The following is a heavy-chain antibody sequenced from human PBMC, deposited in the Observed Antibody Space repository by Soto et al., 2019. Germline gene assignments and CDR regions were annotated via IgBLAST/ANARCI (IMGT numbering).Heavy chain of an antibody. Sequence: GASVKVSCKASGGTFSSYAISWVRQAPGQGLEWMGGIIPIFGTANYAQKFQGRVTITADESTSTAYMELSSLRSEDTAVYYCARHCISTSCSHYYYYGRDVWGQGTTVTGSS. V-gene: IGHV1-69*13. CDR1: GGTFSSYA. D-gene: IGHD2-2*01. J-gene: IGHJ6*02. CDR2: IIPIFGTA. CDR3: ARHCISTSCSHYYYYGRDV.